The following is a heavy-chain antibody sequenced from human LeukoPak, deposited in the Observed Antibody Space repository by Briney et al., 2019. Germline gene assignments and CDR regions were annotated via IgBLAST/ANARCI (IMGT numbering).Heavy chain of an antibody. Sequence: SETLSLTCTVSGDSISSSDYYWGWIRQPPGKGLGWIGTISYSGSTYYNPSLQSRVTISVDTSKNQLSLELSSVTAADTAVYYCARGSRRLADFHYWGQGTLVTVSS. CDR3: ARGSRRLADFHY. CDR2: ISYSGST. V-gene: IGHV4-39*01. CDR1: GDSISSSDYY. J-gene: IGHJ4*02. D-gene: IGHD1-26*01.